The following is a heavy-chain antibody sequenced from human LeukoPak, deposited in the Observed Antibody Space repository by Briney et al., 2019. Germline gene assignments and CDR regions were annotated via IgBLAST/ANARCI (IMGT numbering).Heavy chain of an antibody. J-gene: IGHJ4*02. CDR2: TNWNGRSK. D-gene: IGHD3-10*01. Sequence: GGSLRLSCAASGFTIDNCCMSWIRQPPGKGLEWVAGTNWNGRSKGYADSEKGRFTISRDNTNNSLYLQMNRMRGEDTAFYYWARDGDFCGSGRPDYWGQGTPVTVSS. CDR1: GFTIDNCC. CDR3: ARDGDFCGSGRPDY. V-gene: IGHV3-20*04.